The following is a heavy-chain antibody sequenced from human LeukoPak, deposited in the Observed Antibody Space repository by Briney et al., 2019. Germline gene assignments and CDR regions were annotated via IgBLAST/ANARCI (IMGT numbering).Heavy chain of an antibody. Sequence: GGSLRLSCAASGLTFSSYAMSWVRRAPGRGLEWVSTISGSGHNTDYADYVKGRFTISRDNSKNTFYLQMNSLRAEDTALYYCAKDHSGTWDYFDYWGQGTLVTVSS. D-gene: IGHD1-26*01. V-gene: IGHV3-23*01. CDR3: AKDHSGTWDYFDY. J-gene: IGHJ4*02. CDR2: ISGSGHNT. CDR1: GLTFSSYA.